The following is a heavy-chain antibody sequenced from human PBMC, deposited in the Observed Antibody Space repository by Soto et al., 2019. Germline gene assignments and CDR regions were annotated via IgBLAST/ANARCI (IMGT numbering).Heavy chain of an antibody. Sequence: QVQLVQSGAEVKKPGASVKVSCKASGYTFTGHHMHWVRQAPGQGLEWMGWINPNNGDTKYAQKFQGRVTMTRDTSISTGYMELRRLRSDDTAVYFCAREREVITGMTEHWGQGTLVTVSS. CDR1: GYTFTGHH. J-gene: IGHJ1*01. V-gene: IGHV1-2*02. CDR2: INPNNGDT. D-gene: IGHD1-20*01. CDR3: AREREVITGMTEH.